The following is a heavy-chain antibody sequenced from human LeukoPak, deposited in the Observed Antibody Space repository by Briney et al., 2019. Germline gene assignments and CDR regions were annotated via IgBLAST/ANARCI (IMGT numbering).Heavy chain of an antibody. D-gene: IGHD3-9*01. V-gene: IGHV1-8*01. J-gene: IGHJ3*01. CDR3: ARGLRDGLTGNDVLDV. CDR2: MNLHGDYT. CDR1: GYNFKSYD. Sequence: ASVKVSCKASGYNFKSYDINWVRQAAGQGLEWMGWMNLHGDYTGYSQKFQDGVTMTSDSSTTTAFMELSSLTSEDTALYYCARGLRDGLTGNDVLDVWGLGTMVIVTS.